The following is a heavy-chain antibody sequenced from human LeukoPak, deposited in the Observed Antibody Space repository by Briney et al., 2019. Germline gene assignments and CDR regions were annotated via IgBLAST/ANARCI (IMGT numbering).Heavy chain of an antibody. V-gene: IGHV4-39*01. CDR1: GGSTSSSSYY. Sequence: PSETLSLTCTVSGGSTSSSSYYWGWIRQPPGKGLEWIGSIYYSGSTYYNPSLKSRVTISVDTSKNQFSLKLSSVTAADTAVYYCARHKESYYYDSSGSENWFDPWGQGTLVTVSS. CDR2: IYYSGST. CDR3: ARHKESYYYDSSGSENWFDP. J-gene: IGHJ5*02. D-gene: IGHD3-22*01.